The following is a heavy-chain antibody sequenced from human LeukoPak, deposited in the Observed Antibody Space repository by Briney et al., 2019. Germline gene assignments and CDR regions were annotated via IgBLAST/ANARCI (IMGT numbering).Heavy chain of an antibody. CDR2: INWNGGST. V-gene: IGHV3-20*04. D-gene: IGHD4-17*01. CDR1: GFNLDDHG. Sequence: GGSLRLSCAASGFNLDDHGMSWVRQAPGKGLEWVSDINWNGGSTGYADSVKGRFTISRDNAKNSLYLQMNCLRAEDTAVYYCARDLGTVTTWVFDYWGQGTLVTVSS. J-gene: IGHJ4*02. CDR3: ARDLGTVTTWVFDY.